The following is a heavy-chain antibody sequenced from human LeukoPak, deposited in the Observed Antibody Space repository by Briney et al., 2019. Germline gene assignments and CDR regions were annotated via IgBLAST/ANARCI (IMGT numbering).Heavy chain of an antibody. CDR1: GFTFSSYA. Sequence: TGGSLRLSCAASGFTFSSYAMHWVRQAPGKGLEWVSYISSSGSTIYYADSVKGRFTISRDNAKNSLYLQMNSLRAEDTAVYYCARGYIAAAGIGYWGQGTLVTVSS. J-gene: IGHJ4*02. CDR2: ISSSGSTI. V-gene: IGHV3-48*03. D-gene: IGHD6-13*01. CDR3: ARGYIAAAGIGY.